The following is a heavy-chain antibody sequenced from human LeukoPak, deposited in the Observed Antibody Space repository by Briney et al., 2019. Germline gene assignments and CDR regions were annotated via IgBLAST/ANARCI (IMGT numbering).Heavy chain of an antibody. D-gene: IGHD6-19*01. J-gene: IGHJ4*02. CDR2: ISYDGSNK. CDR1: GFTFSSYG. Sequence: GRSLRLSCAASGFTFSSYGMHWVRQAPGKGLEWVAVISYDGSNKYYADSVKGRFTISRDNSKNTLYLQMNSLRAEDTAVYYCAKDQYSSGWYCLDYWGQGTLVTVSS. V-gene: IGHV3-30*18. CDR3: AKDQYSSGWYCLDY.